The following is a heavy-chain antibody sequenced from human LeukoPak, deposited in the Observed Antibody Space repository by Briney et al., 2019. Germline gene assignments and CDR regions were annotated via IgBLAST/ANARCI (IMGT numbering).Heavy chain of an antibody. V-gene: IGHV4-59*01. CDR3: ARDKVAGRTWFDP. J-gene: IGHJ5*02. CDR1: GGSFSGYY. Sequence: SETLSLTCAVYGGSFSGYYWSWIRQPPGKGLEWIGYIYYSGSTRYNPSLKSRVTISVDTSKNQFSLNLKSVTAADTAVYYCARDKVAGRTWFDPWGQGTLVTVSS. D-gene: IGHD6-19*01. CDR2: IYYSGST.